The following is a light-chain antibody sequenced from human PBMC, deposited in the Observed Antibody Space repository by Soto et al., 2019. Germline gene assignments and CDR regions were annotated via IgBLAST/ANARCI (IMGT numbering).Light chain of an antibody. CDR3: ISYAGSNNLG. Sequence: QSALTQPPSASGSPGQSVTISCTGSSSDIGGYDFVSWYQQHPGKAPKLMIFEVTKRPSGVPDRFSGSKSGNTASLTVSGLEADDEADYYCISYAGSNNLGFGGGTKLTVL. J-gene: IGLJ2*01. V-gene: IGLV2-8*01. CDR1: SSDIGGYDF. CDR2: EVT.